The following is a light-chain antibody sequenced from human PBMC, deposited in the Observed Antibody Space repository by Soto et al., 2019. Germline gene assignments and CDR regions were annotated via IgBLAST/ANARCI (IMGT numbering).Light chain of an antibody. CDR3: CSYAGNKTVV. Sequence: QSALTQPRSVSGSPGQSVTISCTGTSSDVGGYIYVSWYQQYPAKAPKVMIYDVSRRPSGVPDRFSGSKSGNTASLTISGLHAEDEAFYYCCSYAGNKTVVFGGGTQLTVL. J-gene: IGLJ7*01. CDR1: SSDVGGYIY. V-gene: IGLV2-11*01. CDR2: DVS.